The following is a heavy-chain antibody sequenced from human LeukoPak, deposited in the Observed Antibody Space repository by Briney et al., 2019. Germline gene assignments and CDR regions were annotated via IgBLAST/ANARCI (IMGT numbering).Heavy chain of an antibody. V-gene: IGHV4-59*01. CDR3: ARDDYGSGILGY. CDR2: IYYSGST. D-gene: IGHD3-10*01. J-gene: IGHJ4*02. Sequence: SETLSLTCTVSGGSISSYYWSWIRQPPGKGLEWIGYIYYSGSTNYNPSLKSRVTISVDTSKNQFSLKLSSVTAADTAVYYCARDDYGSGILGYWGQGPWSPSPQ. CDR1: GGSISSYY.